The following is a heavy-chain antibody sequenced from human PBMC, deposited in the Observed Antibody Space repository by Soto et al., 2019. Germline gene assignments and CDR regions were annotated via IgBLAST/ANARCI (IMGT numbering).Heavy chain of an antibody. D-gene: IGHD2-8*01. V-gene: IGHV3-23*01. CDR1: GFTFDSPYSHA. CDR2: ISSNGANT. Sequence: GGSLRLSCAASGFTFDSPYSHAMSWVRQSPGKGPEWVSTISSNGANTRYAESVQGRFTISKDASRNTVHLHMNSLRADDTATYFCVSWVSAHFDYWGHGTPVTVS. J-gene: IGHJ4*01. CDR3: VSWVSAHFDY.